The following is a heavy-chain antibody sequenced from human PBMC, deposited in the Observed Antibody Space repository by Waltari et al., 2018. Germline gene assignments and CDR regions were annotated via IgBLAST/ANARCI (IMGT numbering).Heavy chain of an antibody. V-gene: IGHV3-30*02. D-gene: IGHD2-15*01. Sequence: QVQLVESGGGVVQPGGSLRLSCAASGFTFSSYGMHWVRQAPGKGLEWVAFIRYDGSNKYYADSVKGRFTISRDNSKNTLYLQMNSLRAEDTAVYYCAKDRIVVVVAAWSGMDVWGQGTTVTVSS. CDR3: AKDRIVVVVAAWSGMDV. CDR2: IRYDGSNK. CDR1: GFTFSSYG. J-gene: IGHJ6*02.